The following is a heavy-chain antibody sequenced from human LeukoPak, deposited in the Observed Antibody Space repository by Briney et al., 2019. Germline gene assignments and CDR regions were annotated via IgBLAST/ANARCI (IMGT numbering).Heavy chain of an antibody. J-gene: IGHJ3*02. CDR1: GYTFTSYG. CDR3: ARAFGYYDILTGCFFEAHDAFDI. Sequence: ASVKVSCKASGYTFTSYGISWVRQAPGQGLEWMGWISAYNGNTNYAQKLQGRVTMTTDTSTSTAYMELRSLRSDDTAVYYCARAFGYYDILTGCFFEAHDAFDIWGQGTMVTVSS. V-gene: IGHV1-18*01. CDR2: ISAYNGNT. D-gene: IGHD3-9*01.